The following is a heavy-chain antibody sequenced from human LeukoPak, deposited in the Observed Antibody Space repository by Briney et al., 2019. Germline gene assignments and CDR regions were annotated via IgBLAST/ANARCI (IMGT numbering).Heavy chain of an antibody. Sequence: GSLELPLSASGFTLKNHCMDLGRQASGQGAGGVTTISFDGTDRYYADAVTGRFTISRDNSKDTLYLQLDSLRTEDTALYSCARAPGIAAPLDVWGQGTTVTASS. V-gene: IGHV3-30-3*01. CDR1: GFTLKNHC. CDR3: ARAPGIAAPLDV. CDR2: ISFDGTDR. D-gene: IGHD2-15*01. J-gene: IGHJ6*02.